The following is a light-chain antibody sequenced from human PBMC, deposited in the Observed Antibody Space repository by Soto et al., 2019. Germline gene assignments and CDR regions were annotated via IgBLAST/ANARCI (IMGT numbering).Light chain of an antibody. CDR3: QHYNSYSEA. Sequence: IQLTQSPSSLSASVGDRVTITCRASQAIINYLAWYQQKPGKAPQLLIYGASTLQSGVPSRFSGSGSGTHFTLTVSSLQPEDFATYYCQHYNSYSEAFGQGTKVDIK. V-gene: IGKV1-9*01. J-gene: IGKJ1*01. CDR2: GAS. CDR1: QAIINY.